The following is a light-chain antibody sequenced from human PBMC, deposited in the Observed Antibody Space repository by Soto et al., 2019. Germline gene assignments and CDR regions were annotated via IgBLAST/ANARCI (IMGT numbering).Light chain of an antibody. CDR1: SSDVGAFNY. CDR3: SSYGGSSNPYV. CDR2: EVT. Sequence: QSALTQPASVSGSPGQAITISCSGTSSDVGAFNYVSWYQQHPGKAPKLMISEVTKRPSGVPDRFSGSKSGNTASLTVSGLQAEDEADYYCSSYGGSSNPYVFCTGINATVL. J-gene: IGLJ1*01. V-gene: IGLV2-8*01.